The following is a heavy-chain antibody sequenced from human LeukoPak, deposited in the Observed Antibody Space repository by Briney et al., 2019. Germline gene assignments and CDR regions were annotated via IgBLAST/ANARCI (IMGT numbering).Heavy chain of an antibody. CDR3: ARVRWGGLYYFDY. J-gene: IGHJ4*02. V-gene: IGHV3-21*01. CDR2: ITSSGTHI. D-gene: IGHD3-16*01. CDR1: GFTFSSFN. Sequence: GGSLRLSCAASGFTFSSFNMNWVRQAPGKAMEWVSSITSSGTHIFYADSVKGRFTISRDNAKNTLYLQMNSLRAEDTAVYYCARVRWGGLYYFDYWGQGTLVTVSS.